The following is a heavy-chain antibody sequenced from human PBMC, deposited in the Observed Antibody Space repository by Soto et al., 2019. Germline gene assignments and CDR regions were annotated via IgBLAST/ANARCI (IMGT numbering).Heavy chain of an antibody. V-gene: IGHV3-30*03. J-gene: IGHJ6*02. CDR3: ARGISDYVVVVPAALDV. Sequence: PWGSLRLSCEGSGFSFSNYGIHWVRQAPGKGLEWVAVISHDVNSHHLADSVKGRFTISRDNADNSLYLQMNSLRADDTAVYFCARGISDYVVVVPAALDVWGQGTTVTVSS. D-gene: IGHD2-2*01. CDR1: GFSFSNYG. CDR2: ISHDVNSH.